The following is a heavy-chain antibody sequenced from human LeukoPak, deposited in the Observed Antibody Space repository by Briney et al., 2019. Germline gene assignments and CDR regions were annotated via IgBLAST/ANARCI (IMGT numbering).Heavy chain of an antibody. CDR3: ARYYGSGNFDY. D-gene: IGHD3-10*01. Sequence: GGSLRLSCAASGFTFSSYVMSWVRQAPGKGLEWVSVIYSGGSTYYADSVKDRSTISRDNSKNTLYLQMNSLRAEDTAVYYCARYYGSGNFDYWGQGTLVTVSS. V-gene: IGHV3-53*01. CDR1: GFTFSSYV. J-gene: IGHJ4*02. CDR2: IYSGGST.